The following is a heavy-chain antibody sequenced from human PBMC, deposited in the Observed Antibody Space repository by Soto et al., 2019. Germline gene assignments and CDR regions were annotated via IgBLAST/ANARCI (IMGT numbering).Heavy chain of an antibody. CDR1: GFTFSSYG. CDR2: ISYDGSNK. CDR3: AKDLGGLSSSSEGWFDP. Sequence: QVQLVESGGGVVQPGRSLRLSCAASGFTFSSYGMHWVRQAPGKGLEWVAVISYDGSNKYYADSVKGRFTISRDNSKNTLYLQMNSLRAEDTAVYYCAKDLGGLSSSSEGWFDPWGLGTLVTVSS. V-gene: IGHV3-30*18. J-gene: IGHJ5*02. D-gene: IGHD6-6*01.